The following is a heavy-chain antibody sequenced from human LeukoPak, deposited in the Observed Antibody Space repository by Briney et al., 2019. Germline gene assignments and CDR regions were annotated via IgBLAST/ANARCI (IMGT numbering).Heavy chain of an antibody. CDR3: ARGAAGAFDC. CDR1: GFTFNSYW. D-gene: IGHD6-13*01. Sequence: GGSLSLSCAASGFTFNSYWMTWVRQAPGKGLEWVANIKPDGSEKSYVDPVKGRFTIPRDNAKNSLCLQMNSLRAEDAAVYYCARGAAGAFDCWGQGTLVTVSS. J-gene: IGHJ4*02. V-gene: IGHV3-7*05. CDR2: IKPDGSEK.